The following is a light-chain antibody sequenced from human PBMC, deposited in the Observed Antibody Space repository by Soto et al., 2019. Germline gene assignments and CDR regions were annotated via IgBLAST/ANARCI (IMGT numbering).Light chain of an antibody. CDR1: QPMSSY. Sequence: DLQMTQSPSSLSASVGDRVNITCRASQPMSSYLNWYQQKPGKAPKLLIYATSSLQSGVSSRFSGSGSWTDFTLPISGMQPEDLATYYCQQTYSSPPWTFGQGTKV. J-gene: IGKJ1*01. CDR2: ATS. V-gene: IGKV1-39*01. CDR3: QQTYSSPPWT.